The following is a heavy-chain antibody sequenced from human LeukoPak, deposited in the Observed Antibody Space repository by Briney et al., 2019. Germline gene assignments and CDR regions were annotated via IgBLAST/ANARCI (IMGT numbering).Heavy chain of an antibody. V-gene: IGHV4-34*01. D-gene: IGHD2-15*01. J-gene: IGHJ4*02. CDR2: INHSGST. CDR1: GGSFSGYY. CDR3: ARQSQGSWAFDY. Sequence: SETLSLTCAVYGGSFSGYYWSWIRQPPGKGLEWIGEINHSGSTNYNPSLKSRVTISVDTSKNQFSLKLSSVTAADTAVYYCARQSQGSWAFDYWGQGTLVTVSS.